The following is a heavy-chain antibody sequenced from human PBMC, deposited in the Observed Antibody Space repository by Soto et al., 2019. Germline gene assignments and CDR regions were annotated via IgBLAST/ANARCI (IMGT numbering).Heavy chain of an antibody. D-gene: IGHD6-19*01. V-gene: IGHV4-59*01. Sequence: SETLSLTCSVSGGSISTYYWSWIRQPPGKGLEWIGYIHHSGYTQYNLSLKSRVTISVDTSKNQFSLKLNSVTAADTAVYYCAREGGRYRSGRKGGDFDYWGQGTLVTVSS. CDR1: GGSISTYY. J-gene: IGHJ4*02. CDR3: AREGGRYRSGRKGGDFDY. CDR2: IHHSGYT.